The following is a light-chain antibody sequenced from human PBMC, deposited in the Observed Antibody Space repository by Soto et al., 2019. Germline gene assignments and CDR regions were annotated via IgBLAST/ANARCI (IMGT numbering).Light chain of an antibody. Sequence: DIQMTQSPSSLSASVGDRVTITCRASQSISSYLNWYQQKPGKAPKLLIYAASSLQSGVPSRFSGSGSGTEFTLPISSLQPEDFATYYCQQSYSTLFPFGPGAKVDIK. CDR3: QQSYSTLFP. J-gene: IGKJ3*01. V-gene: IGKV1-39*01. CDR2: AAS. CDR1: QSISSY.